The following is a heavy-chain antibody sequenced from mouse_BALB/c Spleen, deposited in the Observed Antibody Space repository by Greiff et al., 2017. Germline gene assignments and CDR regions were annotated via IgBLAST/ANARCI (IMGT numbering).Heavy chain of an antibody. J-gene: IGHJ4*01. CDR2: IWSDGST. CDR1: GFSLTSYG. V-gene: IGHV2-6-2*01. D-gene: IGHD2-14*01. CDR3: ARHPYRYYAMDY. Sequence: QVQLQQSGPDLVAPSQSLSITCTVSGFSLTSYGVHWVRQPPGKGLEWLVVIWSDGSTTYNSALKSRLSISKDNSKSQVFLKMNSLQTDDTAMYYCARHPYRYYAMDYWGQGTSVTVSS.